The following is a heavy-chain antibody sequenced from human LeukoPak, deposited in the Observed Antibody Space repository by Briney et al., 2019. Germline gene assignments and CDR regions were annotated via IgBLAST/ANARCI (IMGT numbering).Heavy chain of an antibody. CDR3: ARDGPGPYGSGSYYNSRVVYYFDY. V-gene: IGHV1-2*02. J-gene: IGHJ4*02. CDR1: GYTFTGYY. Sequence: ASVKVSCKASGYTFTGYYMHWVRQAPGQGLEWMGWINPNSGGTNYAQKFQGRVTMTRDTSISTAYMELSRLRSDDTAVYYCARDGPGPYGSGSYYNSRVVYYFDYWGQGTLVTVSS. D-gene: IGHD3-10*01. CDR2: INPNSGGT.